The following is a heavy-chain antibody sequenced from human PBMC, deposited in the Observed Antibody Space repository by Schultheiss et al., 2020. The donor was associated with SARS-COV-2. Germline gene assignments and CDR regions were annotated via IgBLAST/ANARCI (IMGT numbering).Heavy chain of an antibody. CDR2: ISSSSSYI. CDR1: GFSFSTYA. V-gene: IGHV3-21*01. CDR3: ARDSLGRWLQLAWIDY. D-gene: IGHD5-24*01. J-gene: IGHJ4*02. Sequence: GGSLRLSCAASGFSFSTYAMHWVRQAPGKGLEWVSSISSSSSYIYYADSVKGRFTISRDNAKNSLYLQMNSLRAEDTAVYYCARDSLGRWLQLAWIDYWGQGTLVTVSS.